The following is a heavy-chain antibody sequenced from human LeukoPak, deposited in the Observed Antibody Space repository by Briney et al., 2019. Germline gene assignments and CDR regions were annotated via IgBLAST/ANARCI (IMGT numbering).Heavy chain of an antibody. CDR3: ARDEEEQQLVDLYYYYYGMDV. Sequence: PGGSLRLSCAASGFTFSNYNMNWVRQAPGKGLEWVAVISYDGSNKYYADSVKGRFTISRDNSKNTLYLQMNSLRAEDTAVYYCARDEEEQQLVDLYYYYYGMDVWGQGTTVTVSS. J-gene: IGHJ6*02. V-gene: IGHV3-30-3*01. CDR1: GFTFSNYN. D-gene: IGHD6-13*01. CDR2: ISYDGSNK.